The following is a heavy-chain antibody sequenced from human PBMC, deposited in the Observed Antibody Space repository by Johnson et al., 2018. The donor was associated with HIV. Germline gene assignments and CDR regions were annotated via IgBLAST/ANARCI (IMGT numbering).Heavy chain of an antibody. CDR1: GFTVSSNY. CDR2: FYSGGST. J-gene: IGHJ3*02. V-gene: IGHV3-66*03. Sequence: EQLVESGGGLIQPGGSLRLSCVASGFTVSSNYMSWVRQAPGKGLEWASVFYSGGSTYYADSVKGRFTISRDNSKNTLYLQMNSLRAEDTAVYYCARVQVAMATIGYAFDIWGQGTMVTVSS. CDR3: ARVQVAMATIGYAFDI. D-gene: IGHD5-12*01.